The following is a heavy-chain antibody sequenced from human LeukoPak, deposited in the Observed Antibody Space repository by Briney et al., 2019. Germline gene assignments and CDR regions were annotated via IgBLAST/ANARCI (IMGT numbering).Heavy chain of an antibody. CDR1: GFTFSSYE. D-gene: IGHD3-10*01. CDR2: ISSSGSTI. Sequence: PGGSLRLSCAASGFTFSSYEMNWVRQAPGKGLEWVSYISSSGSTIYYADSAKGRFTISRDNAKNSLYLQMNSLRAEDTAVYYCARASYYGENWFDPWGQGTLVTVSS. CDR3: ARASYYGENWFDP. V-gene: IGHV3-48*03. J-gene: IGHJ5*02.